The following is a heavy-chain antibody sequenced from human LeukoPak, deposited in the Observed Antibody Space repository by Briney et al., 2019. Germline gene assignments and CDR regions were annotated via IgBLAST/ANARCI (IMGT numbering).Heavy chain of an antibody. V-gene: IGHV3-7*01. CDR3: ARAGSHWHYVF. J-gene: IGHJ4*02. Sequence: GGSLRLSCAASGFTFSGFSMSWVRQSPTKGLEWVANIKQDGSERYYVDSVKGRFTISRDNAKNSLSLQMNNLRVEDTAVYYCARAGSHWHYVFWGQGTVVTVSS. CDR1: GFTFSGFS. D-gene: IGHD3-10*01. CDR2: IKQDGSER.